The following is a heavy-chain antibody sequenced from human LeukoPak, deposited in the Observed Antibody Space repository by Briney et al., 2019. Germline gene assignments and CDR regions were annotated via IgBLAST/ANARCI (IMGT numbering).Heavy chain of an antibody. CDR1: GLTFRTTW. CDR2: MNGEGTTI. CDR3: ATARNFRFEY. V-gene: IGHV3-74*01. D-gene: IGHD1-7*01. Sequence: GGSLRLSCATSGLTFRTTWMHWVRQAPGKGLMWVSRMNGEGTTIDYADSVKGRFTVSRDYAKNTLFLQMNNLRTEDTALYFCATARNFRFEYWGQGSLLTVSS. J-gene: IGHJ4*02.